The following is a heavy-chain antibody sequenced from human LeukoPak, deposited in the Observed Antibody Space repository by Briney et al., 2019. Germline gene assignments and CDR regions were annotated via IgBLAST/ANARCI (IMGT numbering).Heavy chain of an antibody. Sequence: PGDSLRLSCAASGFTFTGYNMNWVRQAPGKGLEWVSYISSSSSTIYYADSVKGRFTISRDNAKSSLYLQMNSLRAEDTAVYYCAKRPAAMYYFDYWGQGTLVTVSS. CDR3: AKRPAAMYYFDY. CDR1: GFTFTGYN. J-gene: IGHJ4*02. V-gene: IGHV3-48*01. CDR2: ISSSSSTI. D-gene: IGHD2-2*01.